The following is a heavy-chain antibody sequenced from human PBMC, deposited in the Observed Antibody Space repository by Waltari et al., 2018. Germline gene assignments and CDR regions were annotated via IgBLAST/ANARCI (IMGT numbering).Heavy chain of an antibody. D-gene: IGHD6-19*01. Sequence: EVQFLESGGDLVQPGGSLRLSCAASGFSIGSPAMGWVRQAPGKGPEWVASITRQATTYYAGSVRGRFAISRDESDNKLYLQMSGLRAEDTAMYYCAKDHASSGWPTFDSWGQGTQVTVSS. CDR2: ITRQATT. J-gene: IGHJ4*02. CDR1: GFSIGSPA. CDR3: AKDHASSGWPTFDS. V-gene: IGHV3-23*01.